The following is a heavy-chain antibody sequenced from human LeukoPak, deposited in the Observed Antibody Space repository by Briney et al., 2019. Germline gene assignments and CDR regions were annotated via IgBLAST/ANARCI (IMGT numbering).Heavy chain of an antibody. J-gene: IGHJ6*03. Sequence: SETLSLTCTVSNASISSNTYYRAWIRQPPGKGLEYIGSINYRGSTYYNPSLKSRVTISVDTSKNQFSLKLSSVTAADTAVYYCARGRCSSTSCYVWVSHYMDVWGKGTTVTISS. CDR2: INYRGST. CDR3: ARGRCSSTSCYVWVSHYMDV. V-gene: IGHV4-39*07. CDR1: NASISSNTYY. D-gene: IGHD2-2*01.